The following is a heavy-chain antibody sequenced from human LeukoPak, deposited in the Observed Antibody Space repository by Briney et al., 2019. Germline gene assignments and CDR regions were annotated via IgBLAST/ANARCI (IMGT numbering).Heavy chain of an antibody. CDR1: GYTFTSYG. CDR2: ISAYNGNT. Sequence: ASVKVSCKASGYTFTSYGISWVRQAPGQGRGWMGWISAYNGNTNYAQKLQGRVTMTTDTSTSTAYMELRSLRSDDTAVYYCARDSDAVYSGYDSDWFDPWGQGTLVTVSS. J-gene: IGHJ5*02. CDR3: ARDSDAVYSGYDSDWFDP. V-gene: IGHV1-18*04. D-gene: IGHD5-12*01.